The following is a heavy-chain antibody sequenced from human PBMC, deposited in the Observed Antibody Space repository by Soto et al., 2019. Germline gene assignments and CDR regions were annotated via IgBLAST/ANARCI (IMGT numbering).Heavy chain of an antibody. Sequence: QAQVVQSGAEVRKPGSSVKLSCKASEGTFNSYAIAWVRQAPGQGLEWMGGIIPYYNTLNYAQKFQDRVTITADDSTNTVYMELSSLRSDGTAVYFCASGASRWHPYCFDSWAQGTLVTVSS. CDR2: IIPYYNTL. D-gene: IGHD6-13*01. J-gene: IGHJ4*02. V-gene: IGHV1-69*01. CDR1: EGTFNSYA. CDR3: ASGASRWHPYCFDS.